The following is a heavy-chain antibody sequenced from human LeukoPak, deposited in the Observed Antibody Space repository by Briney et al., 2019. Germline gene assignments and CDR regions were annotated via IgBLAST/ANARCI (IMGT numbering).Heavy chain of an antibody. Sequence: ASVKVSCKASGYTFTGYYMHWVRQAPGQGLEWMGWINPNSGGTNYAQRFQGRVTMTRDTSISTAYMELSRLRSDDTAVYYCARVAVPSASWLDPWGQGTLVTVSS. CDR2: INPNSGGT. J-gene: IGHJ5*02. CDR1: GYTFTGYY. CDR3: ARVAVPSASWLDP. V-gene: IGHV1-2*02. D-gene: IGHD2-2*01.